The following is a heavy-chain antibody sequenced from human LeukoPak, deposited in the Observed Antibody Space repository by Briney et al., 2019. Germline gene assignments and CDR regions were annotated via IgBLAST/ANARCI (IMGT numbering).Heavy chain of an antibody. CDR2: IYHSGST. V-gene: IGHV4-4*02. Sequence: PSETLSLTCTVSGGSISSSNWWSWVRQPPGKGLEWIGEIYHSGSTNYNPSLKSRVTISVDKSENQFSLKLSSVTAADTAVYYCARDSLSASKDYWGQGTLVTVSS. CDR1: GGSISSSNW. J-gene: IGHJ4*02. CDR3: ARDSLSASKDY.